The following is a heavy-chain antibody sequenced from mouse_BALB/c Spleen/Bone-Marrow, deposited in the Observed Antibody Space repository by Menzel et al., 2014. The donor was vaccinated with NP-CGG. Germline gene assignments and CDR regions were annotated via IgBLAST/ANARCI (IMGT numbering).Heavy chain of an antibody. CDR3: AITYFDY. V-gene: IGHV1S81*02. CDR2: INPSNGRT. CDR1: GYTFTSYW. J-gene: IGHJ2*01. Sequence: LVESGAELVKPGASVKLSCKASGYTFTSYWMHWVKQRPGQGLEWIGEINPSNGRTNYNEKFKSKATLTVDKSSSTAYMQLSSLTSEDSAVYYCAITYFDYWGQGTTLTVSS.